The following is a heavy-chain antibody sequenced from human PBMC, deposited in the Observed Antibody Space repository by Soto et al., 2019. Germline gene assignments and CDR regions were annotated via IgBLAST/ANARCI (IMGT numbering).Heavy chain of an antibody. CDR1: GFTFSDYW. V-gene: IGHV3-74*01. J-gene: IGHJ4*02. CDR2: IVGHGANT. Sequence: EVQLVESGGDSAQPGGYLRLSCAASGFTFSDYWMYWVRQAPGKGPVWVSRIVGHGANTQYADSVKGRFTISRDNSGNTLFLQMTGLIAEDTCVYYCVRCSNGWSGLDYCGQGTLVTVTS. CDR3: VRCSNGWSGLDY. D-gene: IGHD2-8*01.